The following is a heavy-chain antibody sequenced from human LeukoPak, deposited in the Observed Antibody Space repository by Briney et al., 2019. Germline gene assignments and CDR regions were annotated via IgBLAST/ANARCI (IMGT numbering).Heavy chain of an antibody. D-gene: IGHD6-19*01. CDR3: ARGRAAVAGYYMDV. V-gene: IGHV3-74*01. Sequence: GGSLRLSCAASGFTFSAYWMHWVRQAPGKGLVWVSRVKYDGSTTTYADSVKGRFTISRDNAKNTLYLQINSLRAEDTAVYYCARGRAAVAGYYMDVWGKGTTVTVSS. J-gene: IGHJ6*03. CDR2: VKYDGSTT. CDR1: GFTFSAYW.